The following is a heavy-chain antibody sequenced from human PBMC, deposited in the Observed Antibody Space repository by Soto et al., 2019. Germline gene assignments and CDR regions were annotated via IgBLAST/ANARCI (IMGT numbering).Heavy chain of an antibody. D-gene: IGHD5-18*01. V-gene: IGHV3-66*04. Sequence: EVQLVESGGGLVQPGGSLRLSCAASGVTVSSHYMSWVRPAPGKGLEWVSVIYSGGSTYYADSVKGRFTISRDNSKNTLYLQMSSLRAEDTAVYYCARHGYNYGGGYFDYWGQGTLVTVSS. CDR1: GVTVSSHY. J-gene: IGHJ4*02. CDR2: IYSGGST. CDR3: ARHGYNYGGGYFDY.